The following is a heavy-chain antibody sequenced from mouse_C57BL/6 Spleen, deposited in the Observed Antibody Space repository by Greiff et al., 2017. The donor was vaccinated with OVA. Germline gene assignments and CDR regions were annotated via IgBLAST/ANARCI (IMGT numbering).Heavy chain of an antibody. CDR3: ARDLGTGAMDY. V-gene: IGHV3-6*01. CDR1: GYSITSGYY. Sequence: EVQLQESGPGLVKPSQSLSLTCSVTGYSITSGYYWNWIRQVPGNKLEWMGYISYDGSNNYNPSLKNRISITRDTSKNQFFLKLNSVTTEDTATYYCARDLGTGAMDYWGQGTSVTVSS. J-gene: IGHJ4*01. CDR2: ISYDGSN. D-gene: IGHD2-14*01.